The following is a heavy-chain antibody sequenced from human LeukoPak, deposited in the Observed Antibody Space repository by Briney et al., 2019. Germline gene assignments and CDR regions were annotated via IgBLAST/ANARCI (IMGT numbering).Heavy chain of an antibody. D-gene: IGHD1-14*01. J-gene: IGHJ4*02. Sequence: PGGSLRLSCAASGFTFSSYVMNWVRQAPGKGLEWVSSISSSGTYIDYADSVKGRFTISRDNAKNSLYLQMNSLRAEDTAVCYCATVPDPLTYWGQGTLVTVSS. CDR2: ISSSGTYI. CDR3: ATVPDPLTY. CDR1: GFTFSSYV. V-gene: IGHV3-21*01.